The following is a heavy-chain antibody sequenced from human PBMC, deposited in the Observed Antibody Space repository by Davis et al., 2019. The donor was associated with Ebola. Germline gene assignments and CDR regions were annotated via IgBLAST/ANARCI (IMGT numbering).Heavy chain of an antibody. J-gene: IGHJ3*02. V-gene: IGHV1-18*01. CDR2: ISAYNGNT. CDR3: ARTSIVGTTTTASDI. Sequence: AASVKVSCKASGYTFTSYAISWVRQAPGQGLEWMGWISAYNGNTAYAQILQGRVTMTTDISTGIAYMELRSLRSDDTAVYFCARTSIVGTTTTASDIWGQGTMVTVSS. CDR1: GYTFTSYA. D-gene: IGHD1-26*01.